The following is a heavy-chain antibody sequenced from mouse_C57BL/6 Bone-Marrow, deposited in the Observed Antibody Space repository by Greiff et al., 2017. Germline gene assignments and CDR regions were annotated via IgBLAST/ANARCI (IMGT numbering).Heavy chain of an antibody. D-gene: IGHD1-1*01. CDR3: SRNDYGALYYPMDY. CDR1: GFTFSDYG. Sequence: VKLMESGGGLVKPGGSLKLSCAASGFTFSDYGMHWVRPAPEKGLEWVAYISSGSSTIYYADTVKGRFTISRDTAKNILVLQMPSLRSEDTALFYVSRNDYGALYYPMDYSLQCTSVPVSS. CDR2: ISSGSSTI. J-gene: IGHJ4*01. V-gene: IGHV5-17*01.